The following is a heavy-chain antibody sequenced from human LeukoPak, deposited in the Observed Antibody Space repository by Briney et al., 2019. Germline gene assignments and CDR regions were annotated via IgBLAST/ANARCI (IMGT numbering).Heavy chain of an antibody. D-gene: IGHD3-16*01. CDR3: ARQSARTPRGGGCFDN. Sequence: LETLSLTCTVSGGSISSSSYYWGWIRQPPGKGLEWIATVYYTGSTYYNPSLKSRVTISVDTSENQFSLKLSSVTAADTAVYYCARQSARTPRGGGCFDNWGQGTLVTVSS. CDR2: VYYTGST. J-gene: IGHJ4*02. CDR1: GGSISSSSYY. V-gene: IGHV4-39*01.